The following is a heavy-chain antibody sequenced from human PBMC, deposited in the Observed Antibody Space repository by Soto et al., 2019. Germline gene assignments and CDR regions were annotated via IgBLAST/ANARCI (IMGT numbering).Heavy chain of an antibody. J-gene: IGHJ6*03. CDR3: ARDKLYYDILTGHNYYMDV. CDR2: IKQDGSEK. V-gene: IGHV3-7*01. CDR1: GFTFSSYW. Sequence: EVQLVESGGGLVQPGGSLRLSCAASGFTFSSYWMSWVRQAPGKGLEWVANIKQDGSEKYYVDSVKGRFTISRDNAKNSLYLQMNSLRAEDMAVYYCARDKLYYDILTGHNYYMDVWGKGTTVTVSS. D-gene: IGHD3-9*01.